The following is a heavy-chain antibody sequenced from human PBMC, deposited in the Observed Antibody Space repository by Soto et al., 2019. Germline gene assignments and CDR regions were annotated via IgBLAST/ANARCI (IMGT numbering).Heavy chain of an antibody. V-gene: IGHV1-3*05. Sequence: QVQLVQSGAEEKKPGASVKVSCKASGYTFTGYAMHWVRQAPGQRLEWMGWINAGNGNTKYSQKFKGRDTITRDTSASTAYMKRSSLRSEDTAVYYCARAVEVPADFDYWGQGTLVTVSS. J-gene: IGHJ4*02. D-gene: IGHD1-1*01. CDR3: ARAVEVPADFDY. CDR1: GYTFTGYA. CDR2: INAGNGNT.